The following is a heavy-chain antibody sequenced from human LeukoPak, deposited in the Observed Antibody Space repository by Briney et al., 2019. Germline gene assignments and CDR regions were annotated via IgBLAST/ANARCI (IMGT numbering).Heavy chain of an antibody. Sequence: PSETLSLTCTVSGGSISSGGYYWSWIRQHPGKGLEWIGYIYYSGSTYYNPSLKSRVTISVDTSKNQFSLKLSSVTAADTAVYYCAREGGAITVMVTAFDYWGQGTLVTVSS. CDR2: IYYSGST. D-gene: IGHD5-18*01. CDR3: AREGGAITVMVTAFDY. J-gene: IGHJ4*02. V-gene: IGHV4-31*03. CDR1: GGSISSGGYY.